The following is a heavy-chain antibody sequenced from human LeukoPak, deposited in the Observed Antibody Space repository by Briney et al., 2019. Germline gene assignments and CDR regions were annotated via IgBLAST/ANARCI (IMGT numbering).Heavy chain of an antibody. V-gene: IGHV1-8*02. J-gene: IGHJ6*02. Sequence: ASVKVSCKASGYTFTSYDINWVRQATGQGLEWMGWMNPNSGNTGYAQKFQGRVTMTRNTSISTAYMELSSLRSEDTAVYYCARDRITMVRGVLYYYYGMDVWGQGTTVTVSS. CDR3: ARDRITMVRGVLYYYYGMDV. CDR2: MNPNSGNT. D-gene: IGHD3-10*01. CDR1: GYTFTSYD.